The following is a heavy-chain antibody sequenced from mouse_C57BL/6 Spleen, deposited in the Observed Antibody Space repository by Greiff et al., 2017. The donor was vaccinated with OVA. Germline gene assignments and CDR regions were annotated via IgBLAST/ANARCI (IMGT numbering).Heavy chain of an antibody. D-gene: IGHD1-1*01. CDR2: ISSGSSTI. V-gene: IGHV5-17*01. J-gene: IGHJ2*01. Sequence: EVKLVESGGGLVKPGGSLKLSCAASGFTFSDYGMHWVRQAPEKGLEWVAYISSGSSTIYYADTVKGRFTISRDNAKNTLFLQMTSLRSEEPAIYYCARDYVSSLLDSWGKGTTPTVSP. CDR3: ARDYVSSLLDS. CDR1: GFTFSDYG.